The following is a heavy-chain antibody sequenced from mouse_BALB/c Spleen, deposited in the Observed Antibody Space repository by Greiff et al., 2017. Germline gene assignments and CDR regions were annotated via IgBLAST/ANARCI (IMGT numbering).Heavy chain of an antibody. CDR3: ARDGSGFPWFAY. CDR1: GYTFTSYY. V-gene: IGHV1S56*01. CDR2: IYPGDGST. D-gene: IGHD1-1*01. Sequence: VQLVESGPELVKPGASVKMSCKASGYTFTSYYIHWVKQRPGQGLEWIGWIYPGDGSTKYNEKFKGKTTLTADKSSSTAYMLLSSLTSEDSAIYFCARDGSGFPWFAYWGQGTLVTVSA. J-gene: IGHJ3*01.